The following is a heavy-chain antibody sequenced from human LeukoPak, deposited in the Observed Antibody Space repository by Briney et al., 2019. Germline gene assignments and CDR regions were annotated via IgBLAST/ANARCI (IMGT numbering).Heavy chain of an antibody. CDR2: ININTGNP. J-gene: IGHJ4*02. CDR1: GYTLSGSD. Sequence: ASVKVSCKASGYTLSGSDMNWVRQAPGQGLEWTGWININTGNPTYVQHFTGRFVFSLDTSVSTAYLQISSLKAEDTAVYYCARGDWVAWGQGTLVTVSS. CDR3: ARGDWVA. D-gene: IGHD3-9*01. V-gene: IGHV7-4-1*02.